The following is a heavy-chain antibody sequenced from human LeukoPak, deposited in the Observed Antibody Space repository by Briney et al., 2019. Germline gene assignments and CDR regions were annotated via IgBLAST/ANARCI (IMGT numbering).Heavy chain of an antibody. CDR2: ISGSGGST. J-gene: IGHJ1*01. CDR1: GFTFSSYA. Sequence: GGSLRLSCAASGFTFSSYAMSWVRQAPGKGLEWVSAISGSGGSTYYADSVKGRFTISRDNSKNTLYLQMNSLRAEDTAVYYCAKAPRIVVVPAAPGGYFQHWGQGPLVAVSS. V-gene: IGHV3-23*01. CDR3: AKAPRIVVVPAAPGGYFQH. D-gene: IGHD2-2*01.